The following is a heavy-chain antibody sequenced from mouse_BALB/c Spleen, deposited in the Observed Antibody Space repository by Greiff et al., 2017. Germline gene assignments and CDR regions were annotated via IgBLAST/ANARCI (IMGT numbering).Heavy chain of an antibody. J-gene: IGHJ2*01. CDR1: GFNIKDTY. D-gene: IGHD3-2*02. CDR2: IDPANGNT. CDR3: AREGYCNYPDY. V-gene: IGHV14-3*02. Sequence: VQLKESGAELVKPGASVKLSCTASGFNIKDTYMHWVKQRPEQGLEWIGRIDPANGNTKYDPKFQGKATITADTSSNTAYLQLSSLTSEDTAVYYCAREGYCNYPDYWGQGTTLTVSS.